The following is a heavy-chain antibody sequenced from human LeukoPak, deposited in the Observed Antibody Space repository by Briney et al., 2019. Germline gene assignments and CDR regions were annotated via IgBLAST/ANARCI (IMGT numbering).Heavy chain of an antibody. CDR2: ISGSGDTT. J-gene: IGHJ6*03. Sequence: GGSLRLSCAASGFTFSTYGMNWVRQAPGKGLEWVSAISGSGDTTYYADSVKGRFTISRDNSRNTLYLEIHSLRAEDAAVYNCAKDHDYASGSSYLVGPHYYYMDVWGKGTTVTISS. CDR3: AKDHDYASGSSYLVGPHYYYMDV. D-gene: IGHD3-10*01. CDR1: GFTFSTYG. V-gene: IGHV3-23*01.